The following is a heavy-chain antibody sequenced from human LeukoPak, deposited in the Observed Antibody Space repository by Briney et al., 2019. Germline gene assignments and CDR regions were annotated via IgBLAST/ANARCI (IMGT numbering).Heavy chain of an antibody. D-gene: IGHD3-16*01. Sequence: SGTLSLTCAVSGGSISSGNWWSWVRQPPGKGLEWIGQIYHSGSTKYNPSLKSRVTTSLDKSKNQFSLNVTSVTAADTAVYYCSRSKLGGVYFQQWGQGTLVTVSS. V-gene: IGHV4-4*02. CDR3: SRSKLGGVYFQQ. CDR2: IYHSGST. CDR1: GGSISSGNW. J-gene: IGHJ1*01.